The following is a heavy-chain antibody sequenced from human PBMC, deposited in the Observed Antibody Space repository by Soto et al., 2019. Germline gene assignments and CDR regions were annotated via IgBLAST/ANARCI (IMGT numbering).Heavy chain of an antibody. D-gene: IGHD4-17*01. J-gene: IGHJ4*02. CDR3: ARLGTTYYFDY. CDR1: GFTFSSYA. CDR2: INSNGGST. Sequence: EVQLVESGGGLVQPGGSLRLSCAASGFTFSSYAMHWVRQAPGKGLECVSAINSNGGSTYYANSVKSRFTISRDNSKNTLYLNMGSLGAEDMAVYYCARLGTTYYFDYWGQGTLVTVSS. V-gene: IGHV3-64*01.